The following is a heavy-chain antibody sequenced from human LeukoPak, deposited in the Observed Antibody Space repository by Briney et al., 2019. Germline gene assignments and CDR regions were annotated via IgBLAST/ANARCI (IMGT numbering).Heavy chain of an antibody. J-gene: IGHJ5*02. V-gene: IGHV4-61*02. D-gene: IGHD3-10*01. Sequence: SETLSLTCTVSGGSISSDSRHWSWIRQPAGKGLEWIGRIYGSGYANYNPSLKSRVTMSVDTYKNQFSLKLDSVTASDTAVYYCARGVLIITRFDHWGQGTLVTVSS. CDR1: GGSISSDSRH. CDR2: IYGSGYA. CDR3: ARGVLIITRFDH.